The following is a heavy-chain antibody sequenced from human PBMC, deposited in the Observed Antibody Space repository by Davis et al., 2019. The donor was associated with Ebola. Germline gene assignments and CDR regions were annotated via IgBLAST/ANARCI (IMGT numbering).Heavy chain of an antibody. CDR1: GYTFTSYG. D-gene: IGHD2-8*01. CDR3: ARDEQPPIVMVYAPSDPNYYYYGMDV. V-gene: IGHV1-18*01. Sequence: ASVKVSCKASGYTFTSYGISWVRQAPGQGLEWMGWISAYNGNTNYAQKLQGRVTMTTHTSTSTAYIELRSLRSDDTAVYYCARDEQPPIVMVYAPSDPNYYYYGMDVWGQGTTVTVSS. CDR2: ISAYNGNT. J-gene: IGHJ6*02.